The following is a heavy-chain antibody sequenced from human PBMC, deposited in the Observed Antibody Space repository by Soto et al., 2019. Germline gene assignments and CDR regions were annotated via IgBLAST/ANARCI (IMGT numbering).Heavy chain of an antibody. J-gene: IGHJ6*03. CDR2: IVVGSGNT. D-gene: IGHD6-13*01. V-gene: IGHV1-58*02. Sequence: SVKVSCKASGFTFTSSAMQWVRQARGQSLEWIGWIVVGSGNTNYAQKFQERVTITRDMSTSTAYMELSSLRSEDTAVYYCAVDRGAAAGYYYYYMDVWGKGTTVTVSS. CDR3: AVDRGAAAGYYYYYMDV. CDR1: GFTFTSSA.